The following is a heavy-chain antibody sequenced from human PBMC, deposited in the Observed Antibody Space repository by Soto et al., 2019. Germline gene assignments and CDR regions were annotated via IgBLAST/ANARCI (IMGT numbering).Heavy chain of an antibody. Sequence: PSETLSLTCTVSGGSISSGGYYWSWIRQHPGKGLEWIGYIYYSGSTNYNPSLKSRVTISVDTSKNQFSLKLSSVTAADTAVYYCARSALWFGELLSQIIWFDPWGQGTLVTVSS. CDR3: ARSALWFGELLSQIIWFDP. CDR1: GGSISSGGYY. CDR2: IYYSGST. J-gene: IGHJ5*02. D-gene: IGHD3-10*01. V-gene: IGHV4-61*08.